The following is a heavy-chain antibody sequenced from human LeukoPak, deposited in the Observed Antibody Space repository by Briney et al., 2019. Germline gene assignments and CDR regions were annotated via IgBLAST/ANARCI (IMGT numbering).Heavy chain of an antibody. Sequence: ASVKVSCMQSLYSPTSYYMRSGRQAPGQGLEWMGIINPSGGTTSYAQKFQGRVTMTRDTSTSTVYMELSSLRSEDTAVYYCARDGEGFDYWGQGTLVSVSS. CDR3: ARDGEGFDY. CDR2: INPSGGTT. CDR1: LYSPTSYY. J-gene: IGHJ4*02. D-gene: IGHD7-27*01. V-gene: IGHV1-46*01.